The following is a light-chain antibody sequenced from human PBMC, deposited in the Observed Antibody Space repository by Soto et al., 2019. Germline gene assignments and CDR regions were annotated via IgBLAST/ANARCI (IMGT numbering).Light chain of an antibody. CDR1: QSVPSR. V-gene: IGKV3-20*01. CDR2: GAS. J-gene: IGKJ1*01. CDR3: QQYGSSGT. Sequence: IVMTQSPATLSLSHGEYVTLSCRASQSVPSRIAWYQQKPGQAPSLLIYGASNRATGIPDRFSGSGSGTDFTLTISRLEPEDFAVYYCQQYGSSGTFAQGSKVDI.